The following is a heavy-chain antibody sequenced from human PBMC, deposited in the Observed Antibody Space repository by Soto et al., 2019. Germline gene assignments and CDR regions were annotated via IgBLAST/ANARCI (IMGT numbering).Heavy chain of an antibody. D-gene: IGHD5-12*01. CDR1: GFSLSTSGVG. J-gene: IGHJ6*02. CDR2: IYWDDDK. CDR3: AHGYRNACYYYDMDV. Sequence: QITLKESGPTLVKPTQTLTLTCTFPGFSLSTSGVGVGWIRQPPGKALVWLALIYWDDDKRYSPSLKSRLTITKDTSKNQVVLTMTNMDTVDKATYYCAHGYRNACYYYDMDVWGQGTTVTVSS. V-gene: IGHV2-5*02.